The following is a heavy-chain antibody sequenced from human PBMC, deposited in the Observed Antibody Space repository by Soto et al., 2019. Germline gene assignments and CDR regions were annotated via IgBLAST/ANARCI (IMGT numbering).Heavy chain of an antibody. Sequence: GGSLRLSCAASGFTFSSYGMHWVRQAPGKGLEWVAVISYDGSNKYYADSVKGRFTISRDNSKNTLYLQMNSLRAEDTAVYYCAKEIGYCSGGSCYYYYGMDVWGQGTTVTVSS. D-gene: IGHD2-15*01. J-gene: IGHJ6*02. V-gene: IGHV3-30*18. CDR2: ISYDGSNK. CDR1: GFTFSSYG. CDR3: AKEIGYCSGGSCYYYYGMDV.